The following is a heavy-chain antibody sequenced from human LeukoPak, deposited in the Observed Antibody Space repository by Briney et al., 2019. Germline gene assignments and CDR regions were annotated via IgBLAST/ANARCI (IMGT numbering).Heavy chain of an antibody. D-gene: IGHD6-19*01. CDR3: ARDPHLLGQWLVLDY. V-gene: IGHV6-1*01. J-gene: IGHJ4*02. CDR2: TYYSSKWYK. CDR1: GDSVSSDSAA. Sequence: SQTLSLTCAISGDSVSSDSAAWNWIRQSPSRGLEWLGRTYYSSKWYKDYAVSVKSRITLNPDTSKNQFSLQLNSVTPEDTAVYYCARDPHLLGQWLVLDYWGQGTLVTVSS.